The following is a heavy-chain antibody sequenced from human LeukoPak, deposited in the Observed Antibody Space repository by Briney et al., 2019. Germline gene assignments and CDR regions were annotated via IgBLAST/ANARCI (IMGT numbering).Heavy chain of an antibody. CDR1: GFTFSSYA. Sequence: GGSLRLSCAASGFTFSSYAMHWVRQAPGKGLEWVAVISYDGSNKYYADSVKGRFTISRDNSKNTLYLQMNSLRAEDTAVYYCAKPPIGHSGSYIEYFDYWGQGTLVTVSS. V-gene: IGHV3-30-3*02. CDR2: ISYDGSNK. J-gene: IGHJ4*02. CDR3: AKPPIGHSGSYIEYFDY. D-gene: IGHD1-26*01.